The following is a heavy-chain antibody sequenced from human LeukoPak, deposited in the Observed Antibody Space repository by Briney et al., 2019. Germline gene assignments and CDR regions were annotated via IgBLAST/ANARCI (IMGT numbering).Heavy chain of an antibody. V-gene: IGHV4-34*01. Sequence: TSETLSLTCAVYGGSFSGYYWSWIRQPPGKGLEWIGEINHSGSTNYNPSLKSRVTISVDTSKNQFSLKLSSVTAADTAVYYCARGEWDLLFDYWGQGTLVTVSS. CDR1: GGSFSGYY. D-gene: IGHD1-26*01. J-gene: IGHJ4*02. CDR3: ARGEWDLLFDY. CDR2: INHSGST.